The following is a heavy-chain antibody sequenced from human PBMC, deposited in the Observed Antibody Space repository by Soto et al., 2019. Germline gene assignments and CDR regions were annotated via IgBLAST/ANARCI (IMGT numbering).Heavy chain of an antibody. CDR1: GFTFTSSA. Sequence: SVKVSCKASGFTFTSSAVQWVRQARGQRLEWIGWIVVGSGNTNYAQKFQERVTITRDMSTSTAYMELSSLRSEDTAVYYCAADKGYYGSGSYLIDYWGQGTLVTVSS. V-gene: IGHV1-58*01. CDR3: AADKGYYGSGSYLIDY. CDR2: IVVGSGNT. J-gene: IGHJ4*02. D-gene: IGHD3-10*01.